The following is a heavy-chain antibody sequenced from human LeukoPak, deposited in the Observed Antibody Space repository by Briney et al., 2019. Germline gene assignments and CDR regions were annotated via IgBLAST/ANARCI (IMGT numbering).Heavy chain of an antibody. CDR3: ARAPNVVVTAILFDY. CDR1: GYTFTSYG. J-gene: IGHJ4*02. CDR2: ISAYNGNT. V-gene: IGHV1-18*03. Sequence: ASVKVSCKASGYTFTSYGISWVRQAPGQGLEWMGWISAYNGNTNYAQKLQGRVTMTTDTSTSTAYMELRSLRSEDMAVYYCARAPNVVVTAILFDYWGQGTLVTVSS. D-gene: IGHD2-21*02.